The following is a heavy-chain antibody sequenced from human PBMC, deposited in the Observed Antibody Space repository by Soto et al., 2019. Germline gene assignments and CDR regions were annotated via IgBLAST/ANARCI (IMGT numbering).Heavy chain of an antibody. J-gene: IGHJ4*02. V-gene: IGHV3-23*01. CDR1: GFTFSSFG. Sequence: EVQLLDSGGDLAQPGGSLRLSCTASGFTFSSFGMAWVRQAPGKGLEWVSAISGSGDSSYYADSVKDRFTISRDKPTNTLYMQMNNLRAEDTAVYYCAKVGIGMFSHNHHFDHWGQGTQVTVSS. CDR3: AKVGIGMFSHNHHFDH. CDR2: ISGSGDSS. D-gene: IGHD2-2*03.